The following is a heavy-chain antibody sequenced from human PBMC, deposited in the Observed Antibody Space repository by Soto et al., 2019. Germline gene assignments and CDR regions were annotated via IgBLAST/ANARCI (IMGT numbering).Heavy chain of an antibody. V-gene: IGHV3-23*01. CDR1: GFTFSSYA. D-gene: IGHD2-15*01. CDR3: AKAEYCSGGSCYSPYYYYYYYMDV. J-gene: IGHJ6*03. Sequence: GGSLSLSCATSGFTFSSYAMSWVRQAPGKGLEWVSAISGRGGSTYYADSVKGRFTISRDNSKNTLYLQMNSLRAEDTAVYYCAKAEYCSGGSCYSPYYYYYYYMDVWGEGTTVTVSS. CDR2: ISGRGGST.